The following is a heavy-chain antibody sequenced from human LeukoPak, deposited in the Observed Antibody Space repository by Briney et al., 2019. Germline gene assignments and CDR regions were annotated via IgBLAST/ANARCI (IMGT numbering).Heavy chain of an antibody. CDR3: ARGVSYSSSHFDY. J-gene: IGHJ4*02. Sequence: SETLSLTCTVSDDSISGSRYYWGWIRLPPGTGLEWIRSVFYSGSTYYNPSPKSRVAISLDTSKSQFSLRLSSVTAAGTAVYYCARGVSYSSSHFDYWGQGTRVTVSS. CDR1: DDSISGSRYY. V-gene: IGHV4-39*07. D-gene: IGHD6-6*01. CDR2: VFYSGST.